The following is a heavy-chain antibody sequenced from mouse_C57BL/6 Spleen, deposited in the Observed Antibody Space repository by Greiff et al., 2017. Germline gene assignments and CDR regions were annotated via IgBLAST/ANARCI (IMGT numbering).Heavy chain of an antibody. D-gene: IGHD2-4*01. V-gene: IGHV1-26*01. CDR2: INPNNGGT. CDR3: ARSYDYDGVFDY. J-gene: IGHJ2*01. CDR1: GYTFTDYY. Sequence: VQLQQSGPELVKPGASVKISCKASGYTFTDYYMNWVKQSHGKSLEWIGDINPNNGGTSYNQKFKGKATLTVDKSSSTAYMELRSLTSEDSAVYYCARSYDYDGVFDYWGQGTTLTVSS.